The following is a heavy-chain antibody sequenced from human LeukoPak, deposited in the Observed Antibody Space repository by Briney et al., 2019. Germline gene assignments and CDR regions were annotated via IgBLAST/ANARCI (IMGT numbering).Heavy chain of an antibody. CDR1: GGSFSGYY. CDR2: TNHSGST. D-gene: IGHD2-2*01. Sequence: SETLSLTCAVYGGSFSGYYWSWIRQPPGKGLEWIGETNHSGSTNYNPSLKSRVTISVDTSKNQFSLKLSSVTAADTAVYYCARDIVVVGYYYYGMDVWGQGTTVTVSS. CDR3: ARDIVVVGYYYYGMDV. J-gene: IGHJ6*02. V-gene: IGHV4-34*01.